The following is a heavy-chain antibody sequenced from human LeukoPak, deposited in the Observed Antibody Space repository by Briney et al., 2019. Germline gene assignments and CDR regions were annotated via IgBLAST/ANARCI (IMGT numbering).Heavy chain of an antibody. CDR2: IYENGGTT. CDR1: GFTFRSHA. D-gene: IGHD2-21*01. CDR3: AKDFRIGYSAHFDY. V-gene: IGHV3-23*01. J-gene: IGHJ4*02. Sequence: GGSLRLSCVGSGFTFRSHAMCWVRQAPEKGPEFVSGIYENGGTTHYADSVKGRFSISRDNSKNTLYLQMDSLRGEDTAVYYCAKDFRIGYSAHFDYWGQGALVTVSS.